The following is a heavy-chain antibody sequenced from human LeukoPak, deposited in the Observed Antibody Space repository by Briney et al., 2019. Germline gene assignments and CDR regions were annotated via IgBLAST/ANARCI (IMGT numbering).Heavy chain of an antibody. Sequence: GASVKVSCKASGYTFTSYGISWVRQAPGQGLEWMGWISAYNGNTNYAQKLQGRVTMTTDTSTSTAYMELRSLRSDDTAVYYCARDLGDRWRYYGSVTQEDYWGQGTLVTVSS. CDR2: ISAYNGNT. CDR1: GYTFTSYG. D-gene: IGHD3-10*01. J-gene: IGHJ4*02. V-gene: IGHV1-18*01. CDR3: ARDLGDRWRYYGSVTQEDY.